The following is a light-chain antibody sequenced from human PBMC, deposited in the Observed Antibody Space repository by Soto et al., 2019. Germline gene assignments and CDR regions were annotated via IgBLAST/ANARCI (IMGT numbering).Light chain of an antibody. J-gene: IGKJ3*01. CDR1: QIISNW. V-gene: IGKV1-5*03. Sequence: DIQVTQSPSTLSASVGDSVTISCRASQIISNWLAWYQQKPGKAPKLLIYKASTLESGVPSRFSGSGSGTDFTLTISSLQPDDFATYYSQPYNTFLLTFGPGTRVDIK. CDR3: QPYNTFLLT. CDR2: KAS.